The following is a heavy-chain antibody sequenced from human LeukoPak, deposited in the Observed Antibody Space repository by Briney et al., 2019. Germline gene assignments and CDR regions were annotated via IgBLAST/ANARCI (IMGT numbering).Heavy chain of an antibody. J-gene: IGHJ4*02. V-gene: IGHV3-7*01. CDR2: IKQDGSLK. CDR1: GLAFSSYW. Sequence: GGSLRLSCAASGLAFSSYWMGWVRQAPGKGMEWVANIKQDGSLKNYVDPVKGRFTISRDNAKSSLYLQVNSLRAEDTAVYYCVRECLANSWGQGTLGTVSS. CDR3: VRECLANS. D-gene: IGHD3-16*01.